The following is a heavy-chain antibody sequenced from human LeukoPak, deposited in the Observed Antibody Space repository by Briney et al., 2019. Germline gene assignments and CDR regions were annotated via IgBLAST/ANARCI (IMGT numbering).Heavy chain of an antibody. CDR1: GGSISSSTYY. D-gene: IGHD4-17*01. CDR3: ARNGTVTVTGTKFNYFDY. J-gene: IGHJ4*02. Sequence: SETLSLTCTVSGGSISSSTYYWGWIRQPPGKALEWIGSIYYSGSTHYNPSLKSRLTISVDTSKNQFSLKVTAVTAADTAVYFCARNGTVTVTGTKFNYFDYCGKGTLVTVSS. CDR2: IYYSGST. V-gene: IGHV4-39*01.